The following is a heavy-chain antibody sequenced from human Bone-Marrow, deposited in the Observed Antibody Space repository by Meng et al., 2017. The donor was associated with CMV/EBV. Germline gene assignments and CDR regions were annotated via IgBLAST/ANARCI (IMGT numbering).Heavy chain of an antibody. D-gene: IGHD2-15*01. V-gene: IGHV4-39*07. Sequence: QPPGKGLELIGSIYYSGSTYYNPSLKSRVTISVDTSKNQFSLKLSSVTAADTAVYYCARGISRSPKRVNCSGGSCYSFSLRLGWFDPWGQGTLVTVSS. CDR3: ARGISRSPKRVNCSGGSCYSFSLRLGWFDP. J-gene: IGHJ5*02. CDR2: IYYSGST.